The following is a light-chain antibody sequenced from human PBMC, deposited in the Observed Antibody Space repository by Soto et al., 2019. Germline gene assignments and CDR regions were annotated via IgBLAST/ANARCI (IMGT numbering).Light chain of an antibody. CDR3: QQYDSLPFT. Sequence: IQLTPSPSSLSASVGDRVTITCRASQGISSYLAWYQQKPGKAPKLLTYDASDLETGVPSRFSGSGSGTDFTFTISNLQPEDFATYYCQQYDSLPFTFGPGTKVDIK. J-gene: IGKJ3*01. CDR1: QGISSY. CDR2: DAS. V-gene: IGKV1-33*01.